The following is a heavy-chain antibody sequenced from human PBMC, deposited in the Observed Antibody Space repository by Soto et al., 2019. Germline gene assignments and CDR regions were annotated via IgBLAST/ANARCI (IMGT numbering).Heavy chain of an antibody. D-gene: IGHD6-13*01. J-gene: IGHJ4*02. CDR3: TRGGSGYSSTWAAY. CDR2: ISHSGST. Sequence: QVQLQESGPGLVKPSETLSLTCSVSGDSIRSYYWSWFRQPPGKGLEWIGYISHSGSTKYNPSIKSRVTMSMDTSRNQFSLRMTSVTSADTAFYYCTRGGSGYSSTWAAYWGQGTLVTVSS. V-gene: IGHV4-59*01. CDR1: GDSIRSYY.